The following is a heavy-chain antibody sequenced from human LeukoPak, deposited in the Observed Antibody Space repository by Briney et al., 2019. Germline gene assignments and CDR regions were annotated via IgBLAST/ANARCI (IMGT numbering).Heavy chain of an antibody. CDR1: GFTFSSYA. J-gene: IGHJ4*02. V-gene: IGHV3-23*01. CDR2: ISGSGGST. D-gene: IGHD3-22*01. Sequence: GGSLRLSCAVSGFTFSSYAMSWVRQAPGKGLEWVSAISGSGGSTYYADSVKGRFTISRDNSKNTLYLQMNSLRAEDTAVYYCAKVRITMIVVGANYDYWGQGTLVTVSS. CDR3: AKVRITMIVVGANYDY.